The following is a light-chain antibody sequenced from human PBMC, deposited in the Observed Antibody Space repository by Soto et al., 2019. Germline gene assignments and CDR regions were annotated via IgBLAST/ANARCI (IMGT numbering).Light chain of an antibody. CDR1: QSVSSK. CDR3: QQYNNWPPIT. CDR2: GAS. J-gene: IGKJ5*01. V-gene: IGKV3-15*01. Sequence: EIVMAQTPATLSVSRGERTTLSCRASQSVSSKLAWYQQKPGQAPRLLIYGASTRATGIPARFSGSGSGTEFTLTICSLQSEDFAVYYCQQYNNWPPITFGQGTRLEI.